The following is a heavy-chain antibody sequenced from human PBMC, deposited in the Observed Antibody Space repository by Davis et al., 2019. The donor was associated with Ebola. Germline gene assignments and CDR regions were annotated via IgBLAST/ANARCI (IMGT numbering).Heavy chain of an antibody. D-gene: IGHD1-26*01. Sequence: PSETLSLTCNVSGASVRSDYWTWIRQSPGKGLEWIGDIYSSGTTKYNPSLRSRVTISAGTSENQLSLKLKSVTAADTAVYYCANSSPGTSNFDHWGQGTLVTVSS. CDR1: GASVRSDY. J-gene: IGHJ4*02. CDR3: ANSSPGTSNFDH. CDR2: IYSSGTT. V-gene: IGHV4-59*02.